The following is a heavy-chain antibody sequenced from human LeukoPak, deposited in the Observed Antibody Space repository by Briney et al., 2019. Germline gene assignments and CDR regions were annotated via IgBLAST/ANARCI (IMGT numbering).Heavy chain of an antibody. CDR2: IYYSGST. J-gene: IGHJ4*02. V-gene: IGHV4-59*05. CDR3: ASLGGIAVAGIHFDY. CDR1: GGSISSYY. Sequence: PSETLSLTCTVSGGSISSYYWSWIRQPAGKGLEWIGSIYYSGSTYYNPSLKSRVTISVDTSKNQFSLKLSSVTAADTAVYYCASLGGIAVAGIHFDYWGQGTLVTVSS. D-gene: IGHD6-19*01.